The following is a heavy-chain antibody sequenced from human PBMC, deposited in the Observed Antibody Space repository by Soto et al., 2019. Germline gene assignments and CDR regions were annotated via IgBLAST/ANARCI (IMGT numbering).Heavy chain of an antibody. CDR2: ISGSGIST. D-gene: IGHD6-13*01. Sequence: VGSLRLSCASSVFTVSSYAMDCVRQSPGKWLEWVSAISGSGISTYYADSVKGRFTISRDTSKNTLYLQMHSLRAEDTAVYYCAKGGSSSWYTYLECWGQGTLVTVSS. CDR1: VFTVSSYA. V-gene: IGHV3-23*01. J-gene: IGHJ4*02. CDR3: AKGGSSSWYTYLEC.